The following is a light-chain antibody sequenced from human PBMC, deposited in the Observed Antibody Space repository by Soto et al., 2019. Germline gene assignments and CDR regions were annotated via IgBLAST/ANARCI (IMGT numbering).Light chain of an antibody. V-gene: IGKV3-15*01. CDR1: QSVSSN. CDR3: QQYSNWPPLT. Sequence: EIVMTQSPATLSVSPGERATLSCWATQSVSSNLAWYQQKPGQAPRLLIYGASTSATGIPARFSGSGSGTEFTLTISSLQSEDFAVYYCQQYSNWPPLTFGGGTKVEI. CDR2: GAS. J-gene: IGKJ4*01.